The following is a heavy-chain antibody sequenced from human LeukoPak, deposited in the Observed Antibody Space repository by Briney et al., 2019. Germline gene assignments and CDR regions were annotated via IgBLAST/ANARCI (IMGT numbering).Heavy chain of an antibody. D-gene: IGHD6-13*01. CDR3: ARGLAAAGTALLFDY. CDR1: GFTFSSYG. V-gene: IGHV3-33*01. J-gene: IGHJ4*02. Sequence: GGSLRLSCAASGFTFSSYGMHWVRQAPGKGLEGVAVIWYDGSNKYYADSVKGRFTISRDNSKNTLYLQMNSLRAEDTAVYYCARGLAAAGTALLFDYWGQGTLVTVSS. CDR2: IWYDGSNK.